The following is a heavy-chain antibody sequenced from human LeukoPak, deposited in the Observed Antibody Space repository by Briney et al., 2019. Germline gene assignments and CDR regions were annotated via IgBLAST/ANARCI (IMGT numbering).Heavy chain of an antibody. Sequence: SETLSLTCTVSGGSISSGSYYWSWIRQPAGKGLEWIGRIYTSGSTNYNPSLKSRVTISVDTSKNQFSLKLSSVTAADTAVYYCARGYDSSGYLPYWGQGTLVTVSS. CDR3: ARGYDSSGYLPY. D-gene: IGHD3-22*01. J-gene: IGHJ4*02. CDR1: GGSISSGSYY. CDR2: IYTSGST. V-gene: IGHV4-61*02.